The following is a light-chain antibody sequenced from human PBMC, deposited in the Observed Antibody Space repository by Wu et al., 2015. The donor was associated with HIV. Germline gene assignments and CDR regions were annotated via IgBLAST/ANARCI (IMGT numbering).Light chain of an antibody. CDR3: QQYGSSEWS. CDR1: TSVRTGN. J-gene: IGKJ1*01. V-gene: IGKV3-20*01. CDR2: AX. Sequence: RANVTSVRTGNLAWSSRTWPGSTXXLCAXSRATGIPDRYSGDGSGTDFTLTISRLEPEDFAVYYCQQYGSSEWSFGQGTKVEIK.